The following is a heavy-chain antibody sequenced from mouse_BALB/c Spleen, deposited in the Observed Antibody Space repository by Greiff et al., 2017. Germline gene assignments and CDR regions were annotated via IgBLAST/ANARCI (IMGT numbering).Heavy chain of an antibody. D-gene: IGHD2-14*01. CDR3: ARDGDYRYDGRNYYAMDY. Sequence: EVQGVESGGGLVKPGGSLKLSCAASGFTFSSYAMSWVRQSPEKRLEWVAEISSGGSYTYYPDTVTGRFTISRDNAKNTLYLEMSSLRSEDTAMYYCARDGDYRYDGRNYYAMDYWGQGTSVTVSS. CDR1: GFTFSSYA. CDR2: ISSGGSYT. V-gene: IGHV5-9-4*01. J-gene: IGHJ4*01.